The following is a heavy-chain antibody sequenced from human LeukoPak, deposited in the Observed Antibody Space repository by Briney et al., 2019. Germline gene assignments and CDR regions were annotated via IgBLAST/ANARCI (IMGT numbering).Heavy chain of an antibody. V-gene: IGHV3-11*06. CDR1: GFTFSDYY. J-gene: IGHJ6*02. CDR2: ISSSSSYT. D-gene: IGHD1-26*01. Sequence: GGSLRLSCAASGFTFSDYYMSWIRQAPGKGLEWLSYISSSSSYTNYADSVKGRFTISRDNAEKSVNLQMNSLRAEDTAVYYCARLRSHYHGRDGWGQGTTVTVSS. CDR3: ARLRSHYHGRDG.